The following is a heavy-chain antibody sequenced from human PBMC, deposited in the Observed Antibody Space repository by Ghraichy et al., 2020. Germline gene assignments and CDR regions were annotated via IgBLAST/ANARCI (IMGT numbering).Heavy chain of an antibody. CDR2: MDHSGST. D-gene: IGHD5-12*01. V-gene: IGHV4-34*01. Sequence: SETLSLTCAVYGGSFSGYSWTWIRQPPGKGLQCIGDMDHSGSTNYNPSLKSRVTISIDTSKNQFSLKLRSVTAADTAVYYCARATIRNGKDVWGQGTTVPVSS. CDR1: GGSFSGYS. J-gene: IGHJ6*02. CDR3: ARATIRNGKDV.